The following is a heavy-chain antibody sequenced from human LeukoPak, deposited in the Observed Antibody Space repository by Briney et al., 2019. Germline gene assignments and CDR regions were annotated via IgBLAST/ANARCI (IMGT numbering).Heavy chain of an antibody. CDR3: ARGGIFGVVTADAFDI. Sequence: SETLSLTCTASGGSISSSSYYWGWIRQPPGKGLEWIGSIYYSGSTYYNPSLKSRVTISVDTSKNQFSLKLSSVTAADTAVYCCARGGIFGVVTADAFDIWGQGTMVTVSS. D-gene: IGHD3-3*01. CDR1: GGSISSSSYY. V-gene: IGHV4-39*01. CDR2: IYYSGST. J-gene: IGHJ3*02.